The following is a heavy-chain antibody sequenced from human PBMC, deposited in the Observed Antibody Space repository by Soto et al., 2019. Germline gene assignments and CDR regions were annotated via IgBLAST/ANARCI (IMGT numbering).Heavy chain of an antibody. CDR2: ISAYNGNT. J-gene: IGHJ5*02. D-gene: IGHD3-22*01. CDR1: GYTFTSYD. V-gene: IGHV1-18*01. CDR3: ARPIQYYFDTSAQSAWFDP. Sequence: ASVKVSCKASGYTFTSYDIRWVRQAPGQGLEWMGWISAYNGNTNYAQKFQGRVTITADESTSTAYMELSSLRSEDTAVYYCARPIQYYFDTSAQSAWFDPWGQGTLVTVS.